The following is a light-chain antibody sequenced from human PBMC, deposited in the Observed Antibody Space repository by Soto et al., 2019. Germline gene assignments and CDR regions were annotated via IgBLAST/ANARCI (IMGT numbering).Light chain of an antibody. V-gene: IGKV3-15*01. CDR3: QQRSNWPPST. CDR2: AAS. Sequence: EIVMTQSPSTLSVSPGERAILSCRASQSISINLAWYQQKPGQAPRLLIYAASNRATGVPARFSGSWSGTEFTLTISSLQSEDFAVYYCQQRSNWPPSTFGQGTRLEIK. CDR1: QSISIN. J-gene: IGKJ5*01.